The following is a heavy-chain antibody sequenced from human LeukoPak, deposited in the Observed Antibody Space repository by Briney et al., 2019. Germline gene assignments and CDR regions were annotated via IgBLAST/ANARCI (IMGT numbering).Heavy chain of an antibody. V-gene: IGHV1-2*02. CDR2: INPNSGGT. CDR1: EFTFTGYY. CDR3: ASGYGDYSPDY. Sequence: ASVKVSCKASEFTFTGYYVHWVRQAPGQGLEWMGWINPNSGGTNYAQKFQGRVTMTRDTSIGTAYMELSRLRSDDTAVYYCASGYGDYSPDYWGQGTLVTVSS. D-gene: IGHD4-17*01. J-gene: IGHJ4*02.